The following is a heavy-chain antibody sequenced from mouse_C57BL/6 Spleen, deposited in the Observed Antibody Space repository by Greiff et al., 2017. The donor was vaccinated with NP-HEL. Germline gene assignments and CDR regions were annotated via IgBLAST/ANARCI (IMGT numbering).Heavy chain of an antibody. Sequence: QVQLQQPGAELVMPGASVKLSCKASGYTFTSYWMHWVKQRPGQGLEWIGEIDPSDSYTNYNQKFKGKSTLTVDKSSSTAYMQLRSLTSEDSAVYYCARGGTDFDYWGQGTTLTVSS. CDR3: ARGGTDFDY. V-gene: IGHV1-69*01. CDR1: GYTFTSYW. CDR2: IDPSDSYT. J-gene: IGHJ2*01. D-gene: IGHD3-3*01.